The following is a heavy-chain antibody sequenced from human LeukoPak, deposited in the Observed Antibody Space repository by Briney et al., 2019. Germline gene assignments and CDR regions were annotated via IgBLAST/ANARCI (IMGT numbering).Heavy chain of an antibody. J-gene: IGHJ4*02. CDR1: GGSFSGYY. V-gene: IGHV4-34*01. D-gene: IGHD5-18*01. CDR3: ARGIQLWLLDY. CDR2: INHSGST. Sequence: SETLSLTCAVYGGSFSGYYWSWIRQPPGKGLEWIGEINHSGSTNYNPSLKSRLTMSVDTSKNQFSLQLSSVTAADTAVYSCARGIQLWLLDYWGQGTLVTVSS.